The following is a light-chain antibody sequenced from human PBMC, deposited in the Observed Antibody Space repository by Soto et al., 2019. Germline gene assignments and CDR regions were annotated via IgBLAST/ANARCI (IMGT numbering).Light chain of an antibody. CDR2: GAS. Sequence: EILLTQSPGTLSLSPGERATLSCRASQSVGSSYLAWYQQKRGQAPRLLIYGASSRATGIPDRFSGSGSGTDFTLAISRLEPEDFAVYYCQQYGTSSWTFGQGTNVDIK. V-gene: IGKV3-20*01. CDR1: QSVGSSY. J-gene: IGKJ1*01. CDR3: QQYGTSSWT.